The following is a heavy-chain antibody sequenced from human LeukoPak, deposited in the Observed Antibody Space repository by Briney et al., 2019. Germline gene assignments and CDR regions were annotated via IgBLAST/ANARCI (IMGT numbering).Heavy chain of an antibody. V-gene: IGHV3-23*01. J-gene: IGHJ5*01. CDR3: AKPIGPRYGDYHNSCFDS. Sequence: GGSLRLSCAASGFTFSSYAMSWIRQVPAKGLEWVSAISTTTYYADFMEGRFTISRDNSKNTLYLQMNSLRAEDTAVYYCAKPIGPRYGDYHNSCFDSWGQGTLVTVSS. D-gene: IGHD4-17*01. CDR2: ISTTT. CDR1: GFTFSSYA.